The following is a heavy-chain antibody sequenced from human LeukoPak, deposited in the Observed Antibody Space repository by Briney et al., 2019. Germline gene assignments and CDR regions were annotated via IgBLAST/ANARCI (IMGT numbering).Heavy chain of an antibody. CDR3: ARDYIAVARYSDYYYGMDV. Sequence: PGGSLSLSRASSGFIHRSKYMSWVRQPPAKGLEWVSVIYNGGSTYYAGSVKGRFTCSRDSSKNTLYLQMNSLSAEDTAVYYCARDYIAVARYSDYYYGMDVWGQGTTVTVSS. D-gene: IGHD6-19*01. V-gene: IGHV3-66*01. CDR1: GFIHRSKY. CDR2: IYNGGST. J-gene: IGHJ6*02.